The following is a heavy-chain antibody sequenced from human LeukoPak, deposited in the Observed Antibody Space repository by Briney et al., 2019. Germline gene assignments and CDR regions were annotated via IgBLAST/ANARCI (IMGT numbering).Heavy chain of an antibody. CDR3: AKTNYYDSSGYYVYYYYGMDV. CDR1: GFSFSSYA. V-gene: IGHV3-23*01. Sequence: PGGSLRLSCAASGFSFSSYAMTWVRQAPGKGLEWVSGISGSGGRTYYADSVKGRFTISRDNSKNTLYLQMNSLRAEDTAVYYCAKTNYYDSSGYYVYYYYGMDVWGQGTLVTVSS. J-gene: IGHJ6*02. CDR2: ISGSGGRT. D-gene: IGHD3-22*01.